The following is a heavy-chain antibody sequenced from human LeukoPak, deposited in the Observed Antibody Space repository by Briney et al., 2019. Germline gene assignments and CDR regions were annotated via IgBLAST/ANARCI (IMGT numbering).Heavy chain of an antibody. CDR1: GFTFSTYV. V-gene: IGHV3-33*08. J-gene: IGHJ4*02. D-gene: IGHD5-18*01. CDR2: IWHDGSNK. Sequence: GGSLRLSCAASGFTFSTYVIHWVRQAPGKGLEWVALIWHDGSNKYYGDSVKDRFTISRDNSKNTLYLQMDSLRDEDTAVYHCARDRGYTYGHPLDYWGQGTLVTVSS. CDR3: ARDRGYTYGHPLDY.